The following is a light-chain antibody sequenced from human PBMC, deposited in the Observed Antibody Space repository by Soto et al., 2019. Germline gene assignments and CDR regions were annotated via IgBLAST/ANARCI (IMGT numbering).Light chain of an antibody. V-gene: IGKV1-9*01. CDR1: QGISSH. Sequence: IQLTQSPSSLSASVGDRVTITCRASQGISSHLAWYQQKPGKAPELLMYTASTLRSGVPSRFSGSGSANDFTLTISSLQPGDFATYYCQQLIDYPITFGQGTRLEIK. CDR2: TAS. J-gene: IGKJ5*01. CDR3: QQLIDYPIT.